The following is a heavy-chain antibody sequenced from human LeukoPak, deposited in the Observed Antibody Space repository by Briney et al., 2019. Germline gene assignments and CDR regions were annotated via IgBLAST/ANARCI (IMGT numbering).Heavy chain of an antibody. Sequence: AASVKVSCKTSGYSENFYGITWVRQVAGQGLEWMGWISAQHGQTEYAPNSQDRVTMTTDTYTNTAYMELRSLRSDDTAVYYCGRALLGGSDIYTPFSYWGQGTLVTVSS. CDR1: GYSENFYG. CDR2: ISAQHGQT. V-gene: IGHV1-18*01. J-gene: IGHJ4*02. CDR3: GRALLGGSDIYTPFSY. D-gene: IGHD3-10*01.